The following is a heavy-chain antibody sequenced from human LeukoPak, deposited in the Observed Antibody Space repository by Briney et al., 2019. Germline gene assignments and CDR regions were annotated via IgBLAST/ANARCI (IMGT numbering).Heavy chain of an antibody. Sequence: ASVKVSCKASGYTFTGYYMHWVRQAPGQGLEWMGWMNPNSGNTGYAQKFQGRVTMTRNTSISTAYMELSSLRSEDTAVYHCARETYSQYYYYGMDVWGQGTTVTVSS. CDR3: ARETYSQYYYYGMDV. D-gene: IGHD2-21*01. V-gene: IGHV1-8*02. CDR2: MNPNSGNT. J-gene: IGHJ6*02. CDR1: GYTFTGYY.